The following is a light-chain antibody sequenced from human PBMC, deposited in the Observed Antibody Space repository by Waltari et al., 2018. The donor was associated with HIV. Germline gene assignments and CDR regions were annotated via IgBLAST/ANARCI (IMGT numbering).Light chain of an antibody. Sequence: QVVLTQSPSASASLGASVKLTCTLSSAHSNYAIACHQLQPGKGPRYLMKLNSDGSHTKGDGIPDRFSGSSSGAERYLTISSLQSEDEADYYCQTWGTGIRVFGGGTKLTVL. J-gene: IGLJ3*02. V-gene: IGLV4-69*01. CDR1: SAHSNYA. CDR2: LNSDGSH. CDR3: QTWGTGIRV.